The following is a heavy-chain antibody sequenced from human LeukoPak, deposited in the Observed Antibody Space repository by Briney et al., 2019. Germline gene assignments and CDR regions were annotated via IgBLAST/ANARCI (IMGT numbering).Heavy chain of an antibody. J-gene: IGHJ4*02. CDR3: ARGRVSVVIINLYYFDY. D-gene: IGHD3-3*01. Sequence: PSQTLSLTCAVSGGSISSGGYSWSWIRQPPGTGLEWIGEINHSGSTNYNPSLKSRVTISVDTSKNQFSLKLSSVTAADTAVYYCARGRVSVVIINLYYFDYWGQGTLVTVSS. CDR2: INHSGST. CDR1: GGSISSGGYS. V-gene: IGHV4-30-2*01.